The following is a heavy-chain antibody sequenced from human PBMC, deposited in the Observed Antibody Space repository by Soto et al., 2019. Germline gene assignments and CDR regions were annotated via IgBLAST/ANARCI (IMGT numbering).Heavy chain of an antibody. Sequence: EVQLLESGGGLVQPGGSLRLSCAASGFTFDNYAMNWVRQAPGKGLEWVSGISGSGDYTYYADSVKGRFTISRDNYRNTLYLQVNSLRAEDTAVYYCAKGELRFAEWLCVGWGQGTLVTVSS. CDR1: GFTFDNYA. V-gene: IGHV3-23*01. CDR3: AKGELRFAEWLCVG. D-gene: IGHD3-3*01. CDR2: ISGSGDYT. J-gene: IGHJ4*02.